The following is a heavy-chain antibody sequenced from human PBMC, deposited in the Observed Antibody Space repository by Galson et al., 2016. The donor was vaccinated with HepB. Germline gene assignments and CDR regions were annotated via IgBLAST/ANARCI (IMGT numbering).Heavy chain of an antibody. CDR1: GFIFSNYW. Sequence: SLRLSCAASGFIFSNYWLHWVRQAPGKGLEWVSAISGSGGSTYYADSVKGRFTISRDNSKNTLYLQMNSLRAEDTAVYYCAKEGRDILTGYYNGDAFDIWGQGTMVTVSS. V-gene: IGHV3-23*01. CDR3: AKEGRDILTGYYNGDAFDI. CDR2: ISGSGGST. D-gene: IGHD3-9*01. J-gene: IGHJ3*02.